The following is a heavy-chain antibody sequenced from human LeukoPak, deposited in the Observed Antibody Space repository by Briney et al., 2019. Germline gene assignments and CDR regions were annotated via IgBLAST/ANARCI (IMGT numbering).Heavy chain of an antibody. CDR3: ARLRFPYGMDV. D-gene: IGHD4-17*01. V-gene: IGHV3-53*01. J-gene: IGHJ6*02. CDR1: GFTFSSYA. Sequence: HPGGSLRLSCAASGFTFSSYAMSWVRQAPGKGLEWVSVIYSGGSTYYADSVKGRFTVSRDNSKNTLYLQMNSLRAEDTAVYYCARLRFPYGMDVWGQGTTVTVSS. CDR2: IYSGGST.